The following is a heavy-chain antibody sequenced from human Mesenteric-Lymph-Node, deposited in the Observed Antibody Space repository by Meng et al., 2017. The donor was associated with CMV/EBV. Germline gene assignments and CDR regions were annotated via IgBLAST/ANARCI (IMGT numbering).Heavy chain of an antibody. J-gene: IGHJ6*02. Sequence: GESLKISCAASGFTFRSYSMNWVRQVPGKGLEWVASISSSASHIYYADSVKGRFTISRDNAQKSLYLQMNSLRAEDTAVYYCVRARREDFWSGYYIGNYGMDVWGQGTTVTVSS. D-gene: IGHD3-3*01. CDR1: GFTFRSYS. V-gene: IGHV3-21*01. CDR3: VRARREDFWSGYYIGNYGMDV. CDR2: ISSSASHI.